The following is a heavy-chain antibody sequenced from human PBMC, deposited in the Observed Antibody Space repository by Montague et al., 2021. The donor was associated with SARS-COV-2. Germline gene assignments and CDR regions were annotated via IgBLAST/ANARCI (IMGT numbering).Heavy chain of an antibody. CDR1: GGSTSSYY. CDR3: ARDLGDY. V-gene: IGHV4-59*13. Sequence: SETRSLTCTVSGGSTSSYYWSWIRQPPGKGLEWIGYIYYSGSTNYNPSLKSRVTISVDTSKNQFSLKLSSVTAADTAVYYCARDLGDYWGQGTLVTVSS. J-gene: IGHJ4*02. CDR2: IYYSGST.